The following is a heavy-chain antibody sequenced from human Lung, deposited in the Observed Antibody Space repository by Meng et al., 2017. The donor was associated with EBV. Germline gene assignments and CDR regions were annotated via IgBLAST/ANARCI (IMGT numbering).Heavy chain of an antibody. D-gene: IGHD1-1*01. V-gene: IGHV3-33*01. CDR3: ARDRNWNDGNYFDS. J-gene: IGHJ4*02. Sequence: GVFGGGVVQPGMPLVLSFSASAFTFSNYGMHWVRQAPGKGLEWVALIWFDGSKKYFGYSVKGRFTISRDNFKNTLYLQMNSLRVEDTAVYFCARDRNWNDGNYFDSWGQGTLVTVSS. CDR2: IWFDGSKK. CDR1: AFTFSNYG.